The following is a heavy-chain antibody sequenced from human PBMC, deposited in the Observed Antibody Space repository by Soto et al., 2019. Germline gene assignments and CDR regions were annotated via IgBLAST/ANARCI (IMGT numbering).Heavy chain of an antibody. CDR1: GGSISSGGYY. V-gene: IGHV4-31*11. D-gene: IGHD6-19*01. Sequence: SETLSLTCAVSGGSISSGGYYWSWIRQHPGKGLEWIGYIYYSGSTYYNPSLKSRVTMSVDTSKNQFSLKLSSVTAADTAVYYCARDSSGWNWFDPWGQGTLVTV. CDR2: IYYSGST. CDR3: ARDSSGWNWFDP. J-gene: IGHJ5*02.